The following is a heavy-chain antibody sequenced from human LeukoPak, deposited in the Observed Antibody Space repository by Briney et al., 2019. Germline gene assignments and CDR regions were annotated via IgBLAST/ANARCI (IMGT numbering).Heavy chain of an antibody. CDR1: GFTFSTYA. J-gene: IGHJ4*02. V-gene: IGHV3-23*01. CDR2: ISGSGGST. D-gene: IGHD6-13*01. Sequence: GGSLRLSCAASGFTFSTYAMNWVRQAPGKGLEWVSAISGSGGSTYYADSVKGRFTISRDNSKNTLYLPMNSLRAEDTAVYYCAKTPYSSSWYRYFDYWGQGTLVTVSS. CDR3: AKTPYSSSWYRYFDY.